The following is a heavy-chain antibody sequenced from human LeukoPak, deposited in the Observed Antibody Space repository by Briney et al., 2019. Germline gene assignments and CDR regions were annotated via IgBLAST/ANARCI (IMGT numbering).Heavy chain of an antibody. D-gene: IGHD5-12*01. V-gene: IGHV4-39*07. CDR3: ARDWDIVATYRY. CDR1: GGSISSSSYY. J-gene: IGHJ4*02. Sequence: PSETLSLTCTVSGGSISSSSYYWGWIRQPPGKGLEWIGSIYHSGSTYYNPSLKSRVTIAVETSKNQFSLKLSSVTAADTAVYYCARDWDIVATYRYWGQGTLVTVSS. CDR2: IYHSGST.